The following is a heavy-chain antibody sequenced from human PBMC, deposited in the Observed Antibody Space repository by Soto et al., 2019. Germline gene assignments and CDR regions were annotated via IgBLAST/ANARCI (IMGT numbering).Heavy chain of an antibody. CDR3: ARVEYYDFWSGPPAYYYGMDV. D-gene: IGHD3-3*01. CDR2: IIPIFGTA. Sequence: ASVKVSCKASGGTFSSYAISWVRQAPGQGLEWMGGIIPIFGTANYAQKFQGRVTITADESTSTAYMELSSLRSEDPAVYYCARVEYYDFWSGPPAYYYGMDVWGQGTTVTVSS. V-gene: IGHV1-69*13. J-gene: IGHJ6*02. CDR1: GGTFSSYA.